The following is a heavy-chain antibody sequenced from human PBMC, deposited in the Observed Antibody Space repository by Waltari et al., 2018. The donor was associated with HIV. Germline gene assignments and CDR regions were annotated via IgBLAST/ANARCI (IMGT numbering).Heavy chain of an antibody. V-gene: IGHV3-7*01. CDR1: GFTFSSYW. CDR3: ARVNELGYYYYYGMDV. J-gene: IGHJ6*02. CDR2: IKKDGSEK. D-gene: IGHD1-1*01. Sequence: EVQLVESGGGLVQPGGSLRLSCAASGFTFSSYWMSWVRQAPGKGREWVANIKKDGSEKNYLDSVTGRCTISRDNAKNSLYLQMNGLRAEDTAVYYCARVNELGYYYYYGMDVWGQGTTVTVSS.